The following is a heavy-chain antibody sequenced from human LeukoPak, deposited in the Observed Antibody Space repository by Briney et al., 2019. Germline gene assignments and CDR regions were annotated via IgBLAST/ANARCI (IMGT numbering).Heavy chain of an antibody. J-gene: IGHJ6*02. CDR2: ISGSGGST. Sequence: GSLRLSCAASGFTFSTYAMSWVRQAPGKGLEGVSGISGVGGSTYYPISGSGGSTDYADSVKGRFTISRDNPETMIYLQMNSLRDEDTAVYYCAKDWTWRANYYYFYGMNVWGQGTTVTVSS. V-gene: IGHV3-23*01. D-gene: IGHD3/OR15-3a*01. CDR1: GFTFSTYA. CDR3: AKDWTWRANYYYFYGMNV.